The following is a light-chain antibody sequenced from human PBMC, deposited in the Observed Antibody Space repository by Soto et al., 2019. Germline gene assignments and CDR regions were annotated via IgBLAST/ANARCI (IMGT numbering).Light chain of an antibody. V-gene: IGKV3-20*01. J-gene: IGKJ5*01. CDR3: QQYSNWPPIT. CDR1: QSVDNNH. CDR2: GAS. Sequence: TVFTQSPCTLYFSPFERATLSCGASQSVDNNHVAWYQQRRGLPPRLLIYGASNRATGIPDRFSGSGSGTEFTLTISSLQSEDFAVYYCQQYSNWPPITFGQGTRLEIK.